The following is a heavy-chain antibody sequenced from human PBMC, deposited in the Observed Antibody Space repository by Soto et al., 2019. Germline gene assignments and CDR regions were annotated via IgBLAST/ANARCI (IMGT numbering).Heavy chain of an antibody. CDR1: GFTFSSYA. J-gene: IGHJ6*03. CDR3: AKWGIAARSYCYYYLDV. V-gene: IGHV3-23*01. Sequence: GGSLRLSCAASGFTFSSYAMSWVRQAPGKGLEWVSAISGSGGSTYYADSVKGRVTISRDRSKNKLYLQMNSLRAEETAVYYCAKWGIAARSYCYYYLDVWGQGTTVTVSS. D-gene: IGHD6-6*01. CDR2: ISGSGGST.